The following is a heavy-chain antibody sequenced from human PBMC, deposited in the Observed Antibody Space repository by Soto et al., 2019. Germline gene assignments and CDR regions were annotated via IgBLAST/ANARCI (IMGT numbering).Heavy chain of an antibody. J-gene: IGHJ4*02. Sequence: SETLSLTCTVSGGSISSGGYYWSWIRQHPGKGLEWIGYIYYSGGTYYNPSLKSRVTISVDTSKNQFSLKLSSVTAADTAVYYCARGGGLPAAAIDYWGQGTLVTVSS. V-gene: IGHV4-31*03. D-gene: IGHD2-2*01. CDR1: GGSISSGGYY. CDR2: IYYSGGT. CDR3: ARGGGLPAAAIDY.